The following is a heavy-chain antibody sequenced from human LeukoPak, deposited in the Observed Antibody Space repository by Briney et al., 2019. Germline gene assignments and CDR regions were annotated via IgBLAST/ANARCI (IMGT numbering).Heavy chain of an antibody. J-gene: IGHJ6*03. V-gene: IGHV1-46*01. CDR2: INPSGGST. CDR1: GYTFTSYY. CDR3: ARDPGGALGYMDV. D-gene: IGHD3-10*01. Sequence: ASVKFSCKASGYTFTSYYMHWVRQAPGQGLEWMGIINPSGGSTSYAQKFQGRVTMTRDTSTSTVYMELSSLRSEDTAVYYCARDPGGALGYMDVWGKGTTVTVSS.